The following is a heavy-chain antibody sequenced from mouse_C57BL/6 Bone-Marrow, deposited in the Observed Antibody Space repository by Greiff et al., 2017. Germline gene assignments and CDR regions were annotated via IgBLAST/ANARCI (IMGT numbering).Heavy chain of an antibody. CDR2: IYPGSGST. CDR1: GYTFTSYW. CDR3: ARLGYGSSYYAMDY. J-gene: IGHJ4*01. D-gene: IGHD1-1*01. Sequence: VQLQQPGAELVKPGASVKMSCKASGYTFTSYWITWVKQRPGQGLEWIGDIYPGSGSTNYNEKFKSKATLTVDTSSSTAYMQRSSLTSEDSAVYYCARLGYGSSYYAMDYWGQGTSVTVSS. V-gene: IGHV1-55*01.